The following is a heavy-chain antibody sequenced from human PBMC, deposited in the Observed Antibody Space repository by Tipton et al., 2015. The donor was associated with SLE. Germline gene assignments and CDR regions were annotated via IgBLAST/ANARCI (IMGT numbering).Heavy chain of an antibody. Sequence: TLSLTCDVSGGSVGSYYWRWVWQIPGKGMGWIGYIYQSGLTALNPSLESRITLSIDTSKNQFSLKLSPVTAADTAVYYWARSPPRPLGYYGYYYYMDVWGKGTTVTVSS. CDR2: IYQSGLT. D-gene: IGHD7-27*01. CDR1: GGSVGSYY. V-gene: IGHV4-59*02. CDR3: ARSPPRPLGYYGYYYYMDV. J-gene: IGHJ6*03.